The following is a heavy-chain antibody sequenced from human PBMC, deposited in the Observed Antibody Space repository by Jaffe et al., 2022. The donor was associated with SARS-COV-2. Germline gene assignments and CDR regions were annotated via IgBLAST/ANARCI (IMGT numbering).Heavy chain of an antibody. CDR1: GFTFSSYA. CDR3: AKPKEYYDSSGYYLSEYYYYGMDV. CDR2: ISGSGGST. V-gene: IGHV3-23*01. Sequence: EVQLLESGGGLVQPGGSLRLSCAASGFTFSSYAMSWVRQAPGKGLEWVSAISGSGGSTYYADSVKGRFTISRDNSKNTLYLQMNSLRAEDTAVYYCAKPKEYYDSSGYYLSEYYYYGMDVWGQGTTVTVSS. D-gene: IGHD3-22*01. J-gene: IGHJ6*02.